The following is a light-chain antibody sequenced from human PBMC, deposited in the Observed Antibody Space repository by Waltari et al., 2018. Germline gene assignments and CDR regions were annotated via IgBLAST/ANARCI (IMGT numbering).Light chain of an antibody. CDR2: EVS. J-gene: IGLJ2*01. CDR3: SSYTSSITLL. V-gene: IGLV2-18*02. Sequence: QSALTQPPSVSGSPGPSVTISCTGTNSDIGRYNNVSWYKHPPGTAPKLMVYEVSNRPSGVPDRFSGSKSGNTASLTISGLQAEDEADYYCSSYTSSITLLFGGGTKLTVL. CDR1: NSDIGRYNN.